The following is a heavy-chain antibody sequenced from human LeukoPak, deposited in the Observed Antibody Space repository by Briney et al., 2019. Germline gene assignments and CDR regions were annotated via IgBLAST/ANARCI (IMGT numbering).Heavy chain of an antibody. D-gene: IGHD3-10*01. CDR2: ISHSGST. J-gene: IGHJ4*02. CDR1: GGSFSGYY. CDR3: ARGPRGGSGRYSNY. V-gene: IGHV4-34*01. Sequence: PSETLSLTCGVYGGSFSGYYWSWIRQPPGKGLEWIGEISHSGSTNYNPSLKSRVTMSVDRSKTQFSLKLSSVTAADTAVYYCARGPRGGSGRYSNYWGQGTLVTVSS.